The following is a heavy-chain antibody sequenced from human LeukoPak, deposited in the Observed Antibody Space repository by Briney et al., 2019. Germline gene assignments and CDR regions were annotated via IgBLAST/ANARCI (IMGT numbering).Heavy chain of an antibody. CDR2: VYYSGST. CDR1: GGSISGYY. D-gene: IGHD3-22*01. V-gene: IGHV4-59*01. CDR3: ARWYYDSSTYYPFDY. Sequence: SETLSLTCAVSGGSISGYYWSWIRQPPGKGLEWIGYVYYSGSTNYNPSLRSRVTMSVDTSKNQFPLKLNSMTAADTAVYYCARWYYDSSTYYPFDYWGQGTLVTVSS. J-gene: IGHJ4*02.